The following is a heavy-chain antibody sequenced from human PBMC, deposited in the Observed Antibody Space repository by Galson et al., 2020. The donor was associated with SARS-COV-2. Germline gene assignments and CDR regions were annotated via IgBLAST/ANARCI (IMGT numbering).Heavy chain of an antibody. Sequence: TGGYLRLTCAASGFTIDEYAMHWVRQAPGKGLEWVSLISGDGGSTYYADSVKGRFTTSRDNSKNSLYLQMNSLRTEDTALYYCAKDIQIYYYYGMDVWGQGTTVTVSS. CDR2: ISGDGGST. CDR1: GFTIDEYA. J-gene: IGHJ6*02. V-gene: IGHV3-43*02. CDR3: AKDIQIYYYYGMDV.